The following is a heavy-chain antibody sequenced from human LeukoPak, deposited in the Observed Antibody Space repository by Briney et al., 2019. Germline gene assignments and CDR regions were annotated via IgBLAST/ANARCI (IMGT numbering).Heavy chain of an antibody. CDR3: AREGGDPRWLDP. CDR1: GGSISSYY. Sequence: SETLSLTCTVSGGSISSYYWTWIRQSAGKGLEWIGRINTSGGTNYNPSLRSRVTMSVNTSKNQFSLNLTSVTAADTAVYSCAREGGDPRWLDPWGQGTLVTVSS. CDR2: INTSGGT. D-gene: IGHD6-25*01. J-gene: IGHJ5*02. V-gene: IGHV4-4*07.